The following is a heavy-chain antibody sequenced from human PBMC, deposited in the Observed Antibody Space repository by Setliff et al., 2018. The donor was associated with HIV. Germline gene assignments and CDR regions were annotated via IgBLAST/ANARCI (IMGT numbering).Heavy chain of an antibody. V-gene: IGHV1-18*01. J-gene: IGHJ6*03. CDR1: GCTFTSYG. CDR2: ISAYNGNT. Sequence: ASVKVSCKASGCTFTSYGISWVRQAPGQGLEWMGWISAYNGNTNYAQKLQGRVTMTTDTSTTTAYMELRSLRSDDTAVYYCATLAGDYYYSGRGYYFMDVWGKGTTVTVSS. CDR3: ATLAGDYYYSGRGYYFMDV. D-gene: IGHD3-10*01.